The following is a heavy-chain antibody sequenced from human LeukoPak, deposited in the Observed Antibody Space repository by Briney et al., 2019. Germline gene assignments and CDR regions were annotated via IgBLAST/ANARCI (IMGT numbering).Heavy chain of an antibody. Sequence: ASVKVSCKASGYTFTSYGNSWVRQAPGQGLEWMGWISAYNGNTNYAQKLQGRVTMTTDTSTSTAYMELRSLRSDDTAVYYCARDQPLLRYSGNFDYWGQGTLVTVSS. CDR2: ISAYNGNT. J-gene: IGHJ4*02. CDR3: ARDQPLLRYSGNFDY. D-gene: IGHD3-9*01. CDR1: GYTFTSYG. V-gene: IGHV1-18*01.